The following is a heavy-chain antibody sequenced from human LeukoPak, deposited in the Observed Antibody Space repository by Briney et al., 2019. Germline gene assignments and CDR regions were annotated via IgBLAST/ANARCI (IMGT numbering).Heavy chain of an antibody. CDR1: GGSISSYY. D-gene: IGHD2-2*01. CDR2: IYYSGST. J-gene: IGHJ2*01. CDR3: ASTVVVPAAIFIAQGWYFDL. Sequence: PSETLSLTCTVSGGSISSYYWSWVRQPPGKGLEWIGYIYYSGSTNYNPSPKSRVTISVDTSKNQFSLKLSSVTAADTAVYYCASTVVVPAAIFIAQGWYFDLWGRGTLVTVSS. V-gene: IGHV4-59*01.